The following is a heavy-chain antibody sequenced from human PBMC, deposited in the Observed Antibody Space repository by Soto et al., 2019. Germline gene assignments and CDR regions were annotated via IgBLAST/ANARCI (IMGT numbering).Heavy chain of an antibody. D-gene: IGHD2-21*01. J-gene: IGHJ6*02. V-gene: IGHV3-48*03. Sequence: PGGSLRLSCAASGFTFSSYEMNWVRQAPGKGLEWVSYISSSGSTIYYADSVKGRFTISRDNAKNSLYLQMNSLRAEDTAVYYCARGQYSGMDVWGQGTTVTVSS. CDR1: GFTFSSYE. CDR3: ARGQYSGMDV. CDR2: ISSSGSTI.